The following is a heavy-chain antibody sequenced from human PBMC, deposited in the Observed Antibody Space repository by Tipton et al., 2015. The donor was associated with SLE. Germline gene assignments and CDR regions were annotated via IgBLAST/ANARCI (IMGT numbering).Heavy chain of an antibody. CDR2: ISSSSSYI. D-gene: IGHD3-16*01. Sequence: GSLRLSCAASGFTFSSYSMNWVRQAPGKGLEWVSSISSSSSYIYYADSVKGRFTISRDNAKNSLYLQMNSLRAEDTAVYYCARALGALGATNEGFDYWGQGTLVTVSS. CDR1: GFTFSSYS. CDR3: ARALGALGATNEGFDY. J-gene: IGHJ4*02. V-gene: IGHV3-21*01.